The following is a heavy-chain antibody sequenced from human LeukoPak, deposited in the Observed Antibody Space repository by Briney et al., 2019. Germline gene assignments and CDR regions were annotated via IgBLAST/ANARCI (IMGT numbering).Heavy chain of an antibody. D-gene: IGHD6-6*01. J-gene: IGHJ6*03. V-gene: IGHV4-4*09. Sequence: SEILSLTRTVSGGSISSYSWSWIRPPPGKGLEWIGYIYTSGSTNYHPSLESRVTMSVDTSKNQFSLKLSSVTAADTAVYYCARGSSSSAELDAYYYYYMDVWVKGTTVTVSS. CDR2: IYTSGST. CDR1: GGSISSYS. CDR3: ARGSSSSAELDAYYYYYMDV.